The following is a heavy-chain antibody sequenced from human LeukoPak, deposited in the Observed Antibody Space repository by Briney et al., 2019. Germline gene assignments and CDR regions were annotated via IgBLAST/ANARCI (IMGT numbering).Heavy chain of an antibody. J-gene: IGHJ4*02. CDR2: IYYSEST. CDR1: GGXISSTTSY. Sequence: SETLSLTCAVSGGXISSTTSYWGWIRQPPGKGLEWIGRIYYSESTFYNPSLKSRVTISVDTSKNQLSLRLSSVTAADTAVYYCARHGSTDYFDYWGQGTLVTVSS. CDR3: ARHGSTDYFDY. V-gene: IGHV4-39*01. D-gene: IGHD2-2*03.